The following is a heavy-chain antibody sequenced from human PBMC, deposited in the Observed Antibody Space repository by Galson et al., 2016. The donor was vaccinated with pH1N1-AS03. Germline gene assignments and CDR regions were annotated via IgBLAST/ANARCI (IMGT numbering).Heavy chain of an antibody. CDR3: ARGPNIAVAGPFHI. D-gene: IGHD6-19*01. CDR1: GGAFNSYA. CDR2: IIPIFGTT. V-gene: IGHV1-69*13. Sequence: SVKVSCKAPGGAFNSYAISWVRQAPGQGLEWMGGIIPIFGTTNNAQKFQDRITITADESTKIAYIELRSLRSDDTAVYYCARGPNIAVAGPFHIWGQGTLVTVSS. J-gene: IGHJ4*02.